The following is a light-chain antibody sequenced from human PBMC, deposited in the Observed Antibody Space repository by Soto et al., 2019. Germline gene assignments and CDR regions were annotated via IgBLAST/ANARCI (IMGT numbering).Light chain of an antibody. V-gene: IGLV2-8*01. J-gene: IGLJ3*02. CDR3: SSYAGCNIGV. CDR1: SSDVGGYNY. Sequence: QSALTQPPSASGSPGQSVTISCTGTSSDVGGYNYVSWYQQHPGKAPKLMIYEVSKRPSGVPDRFSGSKSGNTASLTVSGLQAEDEADYYCSSYAGCNIGVFGGGTKLTVL. CDR2: EVS.